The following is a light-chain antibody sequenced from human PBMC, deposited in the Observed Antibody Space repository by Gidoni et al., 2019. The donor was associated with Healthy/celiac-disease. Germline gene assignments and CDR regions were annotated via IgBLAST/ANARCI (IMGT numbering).Light chain of an antibody. J-gene: IGLJ2*01. Sequence: QSVLPQPPSASGTPGQRVTISCSGSSSNIGSNYVYWYQQLPGTAPTLLIYRNNQRPSGVPDRFSGSKSGTSASLAISGLRSEDEADYYCAAWDDSLSVPVFGGGTKLTVL. CDR2: RNN. CDR1: SSNIGSNY. V-gene: IGLV1-47*01. CDR3: AAWDDSLSVPV.